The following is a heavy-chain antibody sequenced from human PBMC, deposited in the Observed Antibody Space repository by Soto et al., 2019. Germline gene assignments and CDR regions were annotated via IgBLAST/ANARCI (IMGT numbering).Heavy chain of an antibody. J-gene: IGHJ4*02. CDR3: AKDGIAWH. CDR1: GFTFGDYT. CDR2: ITWDGINI. D-gene: IGHD2-15*01. Sequence: GGSLRLSCTASGFTFGDYTMHWVRQAPGKGLEWVSLITWDGINIEYADSVRGRFTISRDNSKNSLYLQMNGLRHEDTAFYYCAKDGIAWHWGQGTMVTVSS. V-gene: IGHV3-43*01.